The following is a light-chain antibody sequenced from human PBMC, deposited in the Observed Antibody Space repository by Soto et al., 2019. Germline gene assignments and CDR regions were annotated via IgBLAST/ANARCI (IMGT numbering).Light chain of an antibody. V-gene: IGLV4-69*01. Sequence: QLVLTQSPSASASLGPSVKLTCTLSSGHSSYAIAWHQQQPEKGPRYLMKLDSDGSHTKGDAIPDRFSGSSSGAERYLTSSSLQSEDEADYYCQTWGTGIHVVFGGGTKLTVL. J-gene: IGLJ2*01. CDR1: SGHSSYA. CDR3: QTWGTGIHVV. CDR2: LDSDGSH.